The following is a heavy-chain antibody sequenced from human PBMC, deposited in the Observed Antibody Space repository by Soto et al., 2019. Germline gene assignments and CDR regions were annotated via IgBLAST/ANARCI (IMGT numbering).Heavy chain of an antibody. CDR2: IDPDTGDT. Sequence: QVRLVQSGAEVKKPGASVKVSCKASGYTFTGYYLHWVRQAPGRGPEWMGRIDPDTGDTDSSHKYHGRVTLTRDTAIETAYMEVTGLTLDDTATYFCARGPLEWGQGTLVTV. CDR1: GYTFTGYY. CDR3: ARGPLE. J-gene: IGHJ4*02. V-gene: IGHV1-2*02.